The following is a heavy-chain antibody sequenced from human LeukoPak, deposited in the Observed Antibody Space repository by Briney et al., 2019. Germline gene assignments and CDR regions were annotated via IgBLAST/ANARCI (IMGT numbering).Heavy chain of an antibody. CDR1: GFSFSSYA. V-gene: IGHV3-23*01. CDR3: SKEDIVSTMGNFDY. CDR2: LTGSGATT. Sequence: GGSLRLSCAASGFSFSSYAMSWVRQAPGKGLEWVSALTGSGATTNYADSVKGRFTISRDNSKNTLFLQMNSLRAEDTAVYYCSKEDIVSTMGNFDYWGQGTLVTVSS. J-gene: IGHJ4*02. D-gene: IGHD5/OR15-5a*01.